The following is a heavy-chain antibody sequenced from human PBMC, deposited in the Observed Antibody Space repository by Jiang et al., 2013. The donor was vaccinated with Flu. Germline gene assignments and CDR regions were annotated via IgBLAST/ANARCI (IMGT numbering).Heavy chain of an antibody. CDR2: IYFGGTT. D-gene: IGHD4-17*01. Sequence: GSGLVKPSETLSLTCSVFGDSINSNNYYWGWIRQAPGQGLEWVGSIYFGGTTYQNPSLKSRVTMSLDTSKNQFSLKLRSVTAADTAVYFCARNVMTTVTQFFDYWGQGTLITVSS. V-gene: IGHV4-39*07. CDR3: ARNVMTTVTQFFDY. J-gene: IGHJ4*02. CDR1: GDSINSNNYY.